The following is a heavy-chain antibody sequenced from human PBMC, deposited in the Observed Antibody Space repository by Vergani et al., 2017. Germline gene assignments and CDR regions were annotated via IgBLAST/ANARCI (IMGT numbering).Heavy chain of an antibody. CDR2: IYYSGST. D-gene: IGHD3-10*01. V-gene: IGHV4-59*01. CDR3: ARDRGGLLWFGVHTPVFDY. CDR1: GGSISSYY. Sequence: QVQLRESGPGLVKPSETLSLTCTVSGGSISSYYWSWIRQPPGKGLEWIGYIYYSGSTNYNPSLKSRVTITVDPSKNQFSLKLSSVNAADTAVYYCARDRGGLLWFGVHTPVFDYGGQGTLVTVSS. J-gene: IGHJ4*02.